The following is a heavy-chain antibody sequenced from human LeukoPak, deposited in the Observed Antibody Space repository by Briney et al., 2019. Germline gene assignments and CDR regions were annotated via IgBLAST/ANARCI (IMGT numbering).Heavy chain of an antibody. CDR1: GGTFSSYA. J-gene: IGHJ4*02. Sequence: SVTVSCKASGGTFSSYAISWVRQAPGQGLEWMGGIIPIFGTANYAQKFQGRVTITADESTSTAYMELSSLRSEDTAVYYCARAPSPYDSSGYYLHWGQGTLVTVSS. CDR2: IIPIFGTA. V-gene: IGHV1-69*13. CDR3: ARAPSPYDSSGYYLH. D-gene: IGHD3-22*01.